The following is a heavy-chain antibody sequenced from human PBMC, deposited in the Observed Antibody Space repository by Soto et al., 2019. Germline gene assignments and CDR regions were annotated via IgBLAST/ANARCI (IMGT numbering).Heavy chain of an antibody. CDR1: GYTFTSYG. D-gene: IGHD2-8*01. Sequence: QGQLVQSGGEVTKPGASVKVSCNSSGYTFTSYGISWVRQAPGQGLEWMGWISPYSGHTKESHKVHGRVTLTTETSTGTAYMELTSLASDDTAVYYCARDRCTTAKCYTHHLDVWGQGTTVIVSS. CDR2: ISPYSGHT. CDR3: ARDRCTTAKCYTHHLDV. V-gene: IGHV1-18*04. J-gene: IGHJ6*02.